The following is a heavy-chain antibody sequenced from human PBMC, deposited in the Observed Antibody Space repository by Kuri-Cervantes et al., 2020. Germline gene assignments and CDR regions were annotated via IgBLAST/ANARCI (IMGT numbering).Heavy chain of an antibody. CDR1: GGSISSYY. Sequence: SETLSLTCTVPGGSISSYYWSWIRQPPGKGLEWIGYIYYSGSTNYNPSLKSRVTISVDTSKNQFSLKLSSVTAADTAVYYCARRSGMDVWGQGTTVTVSS. CDR3: ARRSGMDV. CDR2: IYYSGST. V-gene: IGHV4-59*08. J-gene: IGHJ6*02.